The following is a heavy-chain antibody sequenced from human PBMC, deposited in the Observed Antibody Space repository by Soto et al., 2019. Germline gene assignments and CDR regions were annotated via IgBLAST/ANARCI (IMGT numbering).Heavy chain of an antibody. D-gene: IGHD3-10*01. Sequence: ETLSLTCTVSGGSISSYYGTWIRQPPGKGLEWIGFMYNSGSTHYNPSLKSRVTISLDTSKNQFSPNLRSVTAADTAVYYCASMGYHYGSGSYPLDYWGQGTLVTVSS. CDR3: ASMGYHYGSGSYPLDY. J-gene: IGHJ4*02. CDR1: GGSISSYY. V-gene: IGHV4-59*08. CDR2: MYNSGST.